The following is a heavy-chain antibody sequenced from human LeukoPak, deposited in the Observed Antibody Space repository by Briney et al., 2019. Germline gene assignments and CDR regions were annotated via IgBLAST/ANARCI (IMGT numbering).Heavy chain of an antibody. CDR1: VYTFTSYD. CDR2: MNPNSGNT. V-gene: IGHV1-8*03. Sequence: ASVKVSRKASVYTFTSYDINWVRQAPGQGLEWVGWMNPNSGNTGYAQKFQGRVTITRNTSISTAYMELSSLRSEDTAVYYCARWGPGLEYSSSSGLSFDYWGQGTLVTVSS. D-gene: IGHD6-6*01. CDR3: ARWGPGLEYSSSSGLSFDY. J-gene: IGHJ4*02.